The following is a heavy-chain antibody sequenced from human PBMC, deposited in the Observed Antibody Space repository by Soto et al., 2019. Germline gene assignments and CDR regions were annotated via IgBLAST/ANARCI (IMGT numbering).Heavy chain of an antibody. CDR2: ISSSSKNI. CDR1: GFTFSGYS. J-gene: IGHJ1*01. CDR3: ARDPSDLWEPDQYFQY. Sequence: EVQLVESGGGLVKPGGSLRLSCAASGFTFSGYSMNWVRLAPGKGLEWVSSISSSSKNIYYADSVKGRFTISRDNAKDLLYLQMNSLRAEDTAAYYCARDPSDLWEPDQYFQYWGQGTLVTVSS. V-gene: IGHV3-21*01. D-gene: IGHD1-26*01.